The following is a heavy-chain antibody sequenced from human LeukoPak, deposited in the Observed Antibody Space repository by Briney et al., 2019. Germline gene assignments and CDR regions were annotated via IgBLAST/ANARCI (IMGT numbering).Heavy chain of an antibody. V-gene: IGHV4-34*01. CDR1: GGSLSGNF. CDR3: ARRGVVVAGIERVDAFDI. D-gene: IGHD6-19*01. J-gene: IGHJ3*02. CDR2: INYSGST. Sequence: SETLSLTCAVYGGSLSGNFWTWIRQPPGKGLEWIGEINYSGSTNYNPSLKSRVTISLDTSKKQFSLKLSSVTAADTAVYYCARRGVVVAGIERVDAFDIWGLGTIVTVSS.